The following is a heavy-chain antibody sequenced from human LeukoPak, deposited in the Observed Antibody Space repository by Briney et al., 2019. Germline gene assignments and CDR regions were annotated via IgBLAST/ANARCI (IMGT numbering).Heavy chain of an antibody. V-gene: IGHV3-23*01. CDR3: AKTEAPAAIRAGSDY. J-gene: IGHJ4*02. Sequence: GGSLRLSCAASGFTFSNYGMSWVRQAPGKGLEWVSTISGSGSATYNAGSVKGRFTTSRDNSNNTLYLQMNSLRTEDTAVYYCAKTEAPAAIRAGSDYWGQGTLVTVSS. D-gene: IGHD2-2*02. CDR1: GFTFSNYG. CDR2: ISGSGSAT.